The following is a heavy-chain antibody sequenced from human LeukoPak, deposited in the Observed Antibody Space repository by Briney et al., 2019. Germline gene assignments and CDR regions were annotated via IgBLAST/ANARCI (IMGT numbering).Heavy chain of an antibody. CDR3: ARDSSTTNYYYGMDV. CDR1: GFSFSSYT. Sequence: GGSLRLSCAASGFSFSSYTMHWVRQAPGKGLEYVAAVSGNGYTTYYAKSLKGRFTISRDNSKNTLYLQMGSLRAEDMAVYYCARDSSTTNYYYGMDVGGQGTTVTVS. CDR2: VSGNGYTT. D-gene: IGHD2-2*01. V-gene: IGHV3-64*01. J-gene: IGHJ6*02.